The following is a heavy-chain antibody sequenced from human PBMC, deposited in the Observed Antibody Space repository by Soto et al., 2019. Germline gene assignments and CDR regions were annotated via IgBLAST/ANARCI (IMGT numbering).Heavy chain of an antibody. CDR2: IYYSGST. D-gene: IGHD5-12*01. CDR3: ANQRSREGYNFIEY. Sequence: SETLSLTCSVCGGSISSGSCYWSWIPQPPGKGLEWIGNIYYSGSTYYNPSLQSRVTISVDTSKNQVSLKRTSVTVADTAVYFCANQRSREGYNFIEYWGQGIQVTVSS. V-gene: IGHV4-30-4*01. J-gene: IGHJ4*02. CDR1: GGSISSGSCY.